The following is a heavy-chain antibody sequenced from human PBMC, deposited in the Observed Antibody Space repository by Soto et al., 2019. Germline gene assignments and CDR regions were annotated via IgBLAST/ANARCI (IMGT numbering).Heavy chain of an antibody. CDR1: GLSFSGSA. CDR3: TTDRDY. Sequence: EVQLVESGGGLVQVGGSLKLSCAASGLSFSGSAMHWARQASGKGLEWVGRIRSKPHNYATTYAASVEGRFTISRDDSRNTVYLQMNGLKSDDTAMYYCTTDRDYWGRGTLVTVSS. V-gene: IGHV3-73*02. CDR2: IRSKPHNYAT. J-gene: IGHJ4*02.